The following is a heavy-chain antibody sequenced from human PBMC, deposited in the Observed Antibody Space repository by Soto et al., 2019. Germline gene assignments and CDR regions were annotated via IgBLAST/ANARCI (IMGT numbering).Heavy chain of an antibody. J-gene: IGHJ4*02. CDR2: IYGGDSDT. Sequence: GESLKISCEGSGYSFTTYWIGWVHQMPGKGLEWMGIIYGGDSDTRYIPSFHGQVTISADKSISTAYLQWSSLKASDTAMYYCARLRYCSGGTCYADYWGQGTPVTASS. V-gene: IGHV5-51*07. CDR3: ARLRYCSGGTCYADY. D-gene: IGHD2-15*01. CDR1: GYSFTTYW.